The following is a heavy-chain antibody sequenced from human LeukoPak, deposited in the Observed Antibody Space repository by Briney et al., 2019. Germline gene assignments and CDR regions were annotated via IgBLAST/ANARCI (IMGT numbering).Heavy chain of an antibody. V-gene: IGHV3-7*03. CDR1: GFTFSSYW. CDR2: IKQDGSEK. Sequence: GGSLRLSCAASGFTFSSYWMSWVRQAPGKGLEWVANIKQDGSEKYYVDSVKGRFTISRDNAKNSLYLQMNSLRAEDTALYYCAKGPGMATVKRYLDYWGQGTLVTVSS. J-gene: IGHJ4*02. CDR3: AKGPGMATVKRYLDY. D-gene: IGHD5-24*01.